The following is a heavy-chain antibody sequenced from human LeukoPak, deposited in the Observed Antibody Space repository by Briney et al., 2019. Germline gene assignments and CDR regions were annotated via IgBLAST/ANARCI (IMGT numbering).Heavy chain of an antibody. CDR1: GYSIYSGYY. CDR3: ATATVTHTRDP. V-gene: IGHV4-38-2*01. Sequence: SETLSLTCAVSGYSIYSGYYWVWLRQPPGKGLEWIGSIYHSGSTYYNPSLKSRVTMSVDTSKNPFSLRLSSVTAADTAVYYCATATVTHTRDPWGQGTLVTVSS. D-gene: IGHD6-13*01. CDR2: IYHSGST. J-gene: IGHJ5*02.